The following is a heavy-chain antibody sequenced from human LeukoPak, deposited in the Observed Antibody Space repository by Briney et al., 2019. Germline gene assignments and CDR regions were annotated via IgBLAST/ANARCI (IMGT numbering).Heavy chain of an antibody. Sequence: ASVKVSCKASGYTFISYYMHWVRQAPGQGLEWMGIINPSGGSTSYAQKFQGRVTMTRDTSTSTVYMELSSLRSEDTAVYYCARVSGAYYGSGPAFDIWGQGTMVTVSS. CDR3: ARVSGAYYGSGPAFDI. J-gene: IGHJ3*02. CDR1: GYTFISYY. V-gene: IGHV1-46*01. D-gene: IGHD3-10*01. CDR2: INPSGGST.